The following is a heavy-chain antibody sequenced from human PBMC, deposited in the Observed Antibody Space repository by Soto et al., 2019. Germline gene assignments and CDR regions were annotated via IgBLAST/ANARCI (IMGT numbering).Heavy chain of an antibody. CDR1: GYPFTSYG. CDR3: ARERLIAVTGLLHY. CDR2: ISAYNGKT. J-gene: IGHJ4*02. Sequence: QVQLVQSGAEVKKPGASVKVSCKTSGYPFTSYGINWVRQAPGQGPVWLGWISAYNGKTSYKQKFQGRVTMTTDTSTSTAYMELRSLRSDDAAVYYCARERLIAVTGLLHYWGQGTLVTGSS. D-gene: IGHD6-19*01. V-gene: IGHV1-18*01.